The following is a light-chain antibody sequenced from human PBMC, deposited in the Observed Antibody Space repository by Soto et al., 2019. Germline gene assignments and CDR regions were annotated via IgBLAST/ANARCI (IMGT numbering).Light chain of an antibody. CDR3: LQDYSYPLT. CDR2: AAS. CDR1: HGIRND. J-gene: IGKJ4*01. Sequence: AIQMTQSPSSLSASVGDRVTITCRASHGIRNDLGWYQQKPGKAPKLLIDAASDLQSGVPSRFSVSGSGTHFTLTISSLQPEDFATYYCLQDYSYPLTFGGGTKVEIK. V-gene: IGKV1-6*01.